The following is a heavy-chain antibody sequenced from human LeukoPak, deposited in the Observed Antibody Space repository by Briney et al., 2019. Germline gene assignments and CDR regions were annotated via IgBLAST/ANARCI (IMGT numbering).Heavy chain of an antibody. D-gene: IGHD5-18*01. Sequence: SETLSLTCTVSGGSISSSSYYWGWIRQPPGKGLEWIGSSYYSESTYYNPSLKSRVTISVDTSKNQFSLKLSSVTAADTAVYYCARDRQLWNWFDPWGQGTLVTVSS. V-gene: IGHV4-39*07. CDR3: ARDRQLWNWFDP. J-gene: IGHJ5*02. CDR1: GGSISSSSYY. CDR2: SYYSEST.